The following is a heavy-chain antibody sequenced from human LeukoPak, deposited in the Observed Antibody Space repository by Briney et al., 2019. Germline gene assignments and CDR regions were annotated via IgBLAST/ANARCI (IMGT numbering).Heavy chain of an antibody. CDR2: ISSSSSTI. D-gene: IGHD4-11*01. V-gene: IGHV3-48*01. Sequence: GGSLRLSCAASGFTFSSYSMNWVRQAPGKGLEWVSYISSSSSTIYYADSVKGRFTISRDNAKNSLYLQMNSLRAEDTAVYYCARDRSSNYPLVDYWGQGTLVTVSS. CDR3: ARDRSSNYPLVDY. J-gene: IGHJ4*02. CDR1: GFTFSSYS.